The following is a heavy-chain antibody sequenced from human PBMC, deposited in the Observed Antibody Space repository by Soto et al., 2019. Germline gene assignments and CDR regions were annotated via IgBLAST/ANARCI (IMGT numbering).Heavy chain of an antibody. V-gene: IGHV3-7*05. CDR2: IKQDGSEK. CDR3: ARVRGGSCYDY. J-gene: IGHJ4*02. Sequence: EVQLVESGGGLVQPGGSLRLSCAASGFTFSSYWMSWVRQAPGKGLEWVANIKQDGSEKYYVDSVKGRFTISRDNAKNSLYLQVNSLRAEDTAVYYCARVRGGSCYDYWGQGTLVTVSS. CDR1: GFTFSSYW. D-gene: IGHD2-15*01.